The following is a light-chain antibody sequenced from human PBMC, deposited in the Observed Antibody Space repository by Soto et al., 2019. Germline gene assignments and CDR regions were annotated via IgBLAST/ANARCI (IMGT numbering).Light chain of an antibody. CDR1: QSVGSY. J-gene: IGKJ1*01. V-gene: IGKV3-11*01. CDR3: QQRSNWRT. CDR2: DAS. Sequence: EIVLTQSPATLSLSPGERATLSCRASQSVGSYLAWYQQKPGQAPRLLIYDASNRATGTPARFSGSGSGTDFTLTISSLEPEDFAVYYCQQRSNWRTFGQGNKVEIK.